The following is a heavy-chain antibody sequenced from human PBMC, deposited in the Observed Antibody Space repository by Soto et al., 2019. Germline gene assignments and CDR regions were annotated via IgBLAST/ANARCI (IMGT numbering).Heavy chain of an antibody. CDR2: IHYSGST. CDR1: GGSISSYY. CDR3: ARTPGFFDY. J-gene: IGHJ4*02. V-gene: IGHV4-59*01. Sequence: SETLSLTCTVSGGSISSYYWSWIRQPPGKGLEWIGYIHYSGSTNYNPSLKSRVTISVDTSKNQFSLRLSSVTAADTAVYYCARTPGFFDYWGQGTLVTVSS.